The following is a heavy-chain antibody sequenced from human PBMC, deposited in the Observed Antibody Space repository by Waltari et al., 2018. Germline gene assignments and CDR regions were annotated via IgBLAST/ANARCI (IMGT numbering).Heavy chain of an antibody. CDR1: GGSFSGYY. Sequence: QVQLQQWGAGLLQPSETLSLTCAVYGGSFSGYYWGWIRQRPGRGLEWIGEIKHSGNRNYTPSLRGRVVMFVDTSKSQFSLKLNSVTAADTAVYYCVRLEDCTGPGGNCYSGDSFALDVWGQGTTVTVSS. V-gene: IGHV4-34*02. CDR3: VRLEDCTGPGGNCYSGDSFALDV. D-gene: IGHD2-8*02. CDR2: IKHSGNR. J-gene: IGHJ6*02.